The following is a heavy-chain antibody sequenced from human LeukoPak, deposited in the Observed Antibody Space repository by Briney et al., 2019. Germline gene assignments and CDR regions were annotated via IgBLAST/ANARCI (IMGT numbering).Heavy chain of an antibody. CDR1: GGSISSGGYY. CDR2: IYYSGST. V-gene: IGHV4-31*03. J-gene: IGHJ5*02. CDR3: ARVPHCSSNSCQAWFDP. Sequence: SQTLSLTCTVSGGSISSGGYYWSWIRQHPGKGLEWIGYIYYSGSTKYNPSLKSRVTISIDTSRNQFSLKLTSVTAADTAVYYCARVPHCSSNSCQAWFDPWGQGTLVTVSS. D-gene: IGHD2-2*01.